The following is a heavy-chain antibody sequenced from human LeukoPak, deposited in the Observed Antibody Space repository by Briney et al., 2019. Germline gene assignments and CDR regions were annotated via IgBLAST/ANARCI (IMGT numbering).Heavy chain of an antibody. J-gene: IGHJ4*02. V-gene: IGHV1-3*01. CDR3: ASNYYGSGSPLV. CDR1: GYTFTSYS. CDR2: INAGNGNT. Sequence: ASVKVSCKASGYTFTSYSMHWVRQAPGQRREWMGWINAGNGNTKYSQKFQGRLTITRDTSASTAYMELSSLRSEDTAVYYCASNYYGSGSPLVWGQGTLVTVSS. D-gene: IGHD3-10*01.